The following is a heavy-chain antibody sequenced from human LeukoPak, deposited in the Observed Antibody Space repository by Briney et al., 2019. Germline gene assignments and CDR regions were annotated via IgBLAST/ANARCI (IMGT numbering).Heavy chain of an antibody. CDR3: ATYSSIAAPSGYFDL. J-gene: IGHJ2*01. Sequence: ASVKVSCKASGYTLIELSMHWVRQAPGKGLEWMGGFDPEDDETIYAQKFQGRVTMTEDTSTDTAYMELSSLRSEDTAVYFCATYSSIAAPSGYFDLWGRGTLVTVAS. D-gene: IGHD6-6*01. CDR2: FDPEDDET. V-gene: IGHV1-24*01. CDR1: GYTLIELS.